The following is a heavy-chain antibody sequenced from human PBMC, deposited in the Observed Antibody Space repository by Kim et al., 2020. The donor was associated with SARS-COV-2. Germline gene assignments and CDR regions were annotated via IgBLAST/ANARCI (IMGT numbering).Heavy chain of an antibody. Sequence: YVQKVQGRVIMTTDTSTNTAYLERWSLRSDDTAMYYCARGAYGDVSFDYWGQGTLVTVSS. D-gene: IGHD4-17*01. J-gene: IGHJ4*02. V-gene: IGHV1-18*01. CDR3: ARGAYGDVSFDY.